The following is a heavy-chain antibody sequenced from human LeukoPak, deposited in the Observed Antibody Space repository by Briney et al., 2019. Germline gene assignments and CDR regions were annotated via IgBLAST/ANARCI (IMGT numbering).Heavy chain of an antibody. Sequence: ASVKVSCKASGYTFTGYYMHWVRQAPGQGLEWMGWINPNSGGINYAQKFQGWVTMTRDTSISTAYMELSRLRSDDTAVYYCARQVRTGFGELCDYWGQGTLVTVSS. CDR2: INPNSGGI. CDR3: ARQVRTGFGELCDY. J-gene: IGHJ4*02. V-gene: IGHV1-2*04. D-gene: IGHD3-10*01. CDR1: GYTFTGYY.